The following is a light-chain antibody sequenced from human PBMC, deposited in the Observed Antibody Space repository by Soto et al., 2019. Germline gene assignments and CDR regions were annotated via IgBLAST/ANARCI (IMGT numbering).Light chain of an antibody. V-gene: IGKV3-20*01. CDR1: QSVTSSN. Sequence: EIVLTQSPGTLSLSPGERASLSCRASQSVTSSNLAWYQQKPGQAPRLLIYGASSRATGIPDRFRGSGSGTDFTLTISRLEPEDFAVYYCQQYGSSPFTFSPGTKVDIK. J-gene: IGKJ3*01. CDR2: GAS. CDR3: QQYGSSPFT.